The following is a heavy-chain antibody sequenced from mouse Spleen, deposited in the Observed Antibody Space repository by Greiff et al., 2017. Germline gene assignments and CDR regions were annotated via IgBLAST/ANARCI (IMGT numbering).Heavy chain of an antibody. CDR3: ARDGNSGAMDY. CDR2: ISSGGSYT. J-gene: IGHJ4*01. V-gene: IGHV5-9-1*01. CDR1: GFTFSSYA. D-gene: IGHD2-1*01. Sequence: EVKLMESGGGLVKPGGSLKLSCAASGFTFSSYAMSWVRQTPEKRLEWVATISSGGSYTYYPDSVKGRFTISRDNAKNTLYLQMSSLRSEDTAMYYCARDGNSGAMDYWGQGTSVTVSS.